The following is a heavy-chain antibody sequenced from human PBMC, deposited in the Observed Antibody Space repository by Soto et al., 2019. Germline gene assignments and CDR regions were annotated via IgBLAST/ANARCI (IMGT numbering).Heavy chain of an antibody. D-gene: IGHD3-3*01. CDR2: ISGSGAGT. Sequence: PGGSLRLSCTASGFTFSTSAMSWVRQAPGRGLEWVSGISGSGAGTYYADSVKGRFTISRDNSKNTLYLQMSGLRAGDAAVYYCAKGPTVFGAVISFDYYYGMYVWGQGTPVTVSS. CDR1: GFTFSTSA. CDR3: AKGPTVFGAVISFDYYYGMYV. J-gene: IGHJ6*02. V-gene: IGHV3-23*01.